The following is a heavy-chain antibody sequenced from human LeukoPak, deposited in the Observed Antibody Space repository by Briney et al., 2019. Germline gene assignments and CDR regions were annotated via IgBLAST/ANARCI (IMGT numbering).Heavy chain of an antibody. V-gene: IGHV1-69*13. D-gene: IGHD6-13*01. J-gene: IGHJ4*02. CDR1: GGTFSSYA. CDR2: IIPIFGTA. CDR3: ARDRSAAAGLFDY. Sequence: GASVEVSCKASGGTFSSYAISWVRQAPGQGLEWMGGIIPIFGTANYAQKFQGRVTITADESTSTAYMELSSLRSEDTAVYYCARDRSAAAGLFDYWGQGTLVTVSS.